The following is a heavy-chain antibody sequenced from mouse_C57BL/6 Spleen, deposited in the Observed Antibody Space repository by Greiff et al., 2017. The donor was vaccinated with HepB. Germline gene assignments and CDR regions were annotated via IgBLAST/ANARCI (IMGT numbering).Heavy chain of an antibody. D-gene: IGHD2-12*01. CDR3: ARDAPYYRNFDV. CDR1: GFTFSDFY. CDR2: SRNKANDYTT. Sequence: EVKLVESGGGLVQSGRSLRLSCATSGFTFSDFYMEWVRQAPGKGLEWIAASRNKANDYTTEYSASVKGRFIVSRDTSQSILYLQMNALRAEDTAIYYCARDAPYYRNFDVWGTGTTVTVSS. V-gene: IGHV7-1*01. J-gene: IGHJ1*03.